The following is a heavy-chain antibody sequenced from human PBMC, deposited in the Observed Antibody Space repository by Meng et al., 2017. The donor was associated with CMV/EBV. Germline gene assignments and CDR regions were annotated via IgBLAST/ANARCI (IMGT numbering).Heavy chain of an antibody. V-gene: IGHV4-34*01. CDR2: INHSGST. Sequence: SETLSLTCAVYGGSFSGYYWSWIRQPPGKGLEWIGEINHSGSTNYNPSLKSRVTISVDTSKNQFSLKLSSATAADTAVYYCAGASFWSGYYDYWGQGTLVTVSS. D-gene: IGHD3-3*01. CDR3: AGASFWSGYYDY. J-gene: IGHJ4*02. CDR1: GGSFSGYY.